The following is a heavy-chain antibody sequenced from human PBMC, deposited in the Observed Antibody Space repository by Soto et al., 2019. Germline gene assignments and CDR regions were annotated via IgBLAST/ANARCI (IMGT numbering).Heavy chain of an antibody. V-gene: IGHV4-31*03. Sequence: QVQLQESGPGLVKPSQTLSLTCTVSGGSISSGGYYWSWIRQHPGKGLEWIGYIYYSGSTYYNPSLKSRVTISVDTSKNQFSLKLSSVTAADTAVYYCARGGCSSTSCFSKYYFDYWGQGTLVTVSP. D-gene: IGHD2-2*01. CDR2: IYYSGST. J-gene: IGHJ4*02. CDR3: ARGGCSSTSCFSKYYFDY. CDR1: GGSISSGGYY.